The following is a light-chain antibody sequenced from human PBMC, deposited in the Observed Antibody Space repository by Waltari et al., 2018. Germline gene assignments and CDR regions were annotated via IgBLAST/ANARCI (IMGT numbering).Light chain of an antibody. CDR2: DVS. CDR3: VSYTTISTWV. V-gene: IGLV2-14*03. CDR1: SSDVGGFDH. J-gene: IGLJ3*02. Sequence: QSALTQPASVSGSPGQSITISCTGTSSDVGGFDHVSGYQHHPGKAPKVIIYDVSKRPSGVSNRFSGSKSGNTASLIISGLQADDEADYYCVSYTTISTWVFGGGTKLTVL.